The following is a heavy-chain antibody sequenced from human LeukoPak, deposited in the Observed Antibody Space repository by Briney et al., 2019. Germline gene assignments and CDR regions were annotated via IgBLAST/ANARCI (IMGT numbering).Heavy chain of an antibody. CDR3: ARVAYGSSWYVDY. CDR2: IKSDGSAT. D-gene: IGHD6-13*01. CDR1: EFXFSSYW. Sequence: GGSLRLSCEGSEFXFSSYWIHWVRQPPEKGLEWVFSIKSDGSATTYADSVKGRFTISRDNAKNTMYLQMNSLRAEDTAVYYCARVAYGSSWYVDYWGQGTLVTVSS. V-gene: IGHV3-74*01. J-gene: IGHJ4*02.